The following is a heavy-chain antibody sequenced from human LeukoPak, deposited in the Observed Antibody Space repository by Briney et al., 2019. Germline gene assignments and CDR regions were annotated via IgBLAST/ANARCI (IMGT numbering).Heavy chain of an antibody. CDR1: GYTFTRYG. V-gene: IGHV7-4-1*02. J-gene: IGHJ5*02. CDR3: ARWVAAADP. D-gene: IGHD6-13*01. Sequence: ASVKVSCKASGYTFTRYGISWVRRAPGQGLEWMGWINTNTGQPAYAQGFTGRFVFSLDTSVTTAYLQITSLKTEDTAVYYCARWVAAADPWGQGTLVTVSS. CDR2: INTNTGQP.